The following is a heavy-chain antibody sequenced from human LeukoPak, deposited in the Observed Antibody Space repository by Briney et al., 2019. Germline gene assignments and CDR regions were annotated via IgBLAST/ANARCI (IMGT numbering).Heavy chain of an antibody. Sequence: PSETLSLTCTVSGGSSNSVIHCWGWIRQPPGKELEWIGSICHGGTTHYHPLLKSRVTISMDTSKSQFSLNLSSLTAADTAVYYCARDKRGYTDGPTFDYWGQGTLVTVSS. CDR2: ICHGGTT. V-gene: IGHV4-39*07. D-gene: IGHD5-18*01. CDR1: GGSSNSVIHC. J-gene: IGHJ4*02. CDR3: ARDKRGYTDGPTFDY.